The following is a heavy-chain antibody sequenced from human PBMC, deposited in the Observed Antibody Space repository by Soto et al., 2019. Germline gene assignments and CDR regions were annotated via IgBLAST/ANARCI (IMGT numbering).Heavy chain of an antibody. J-gene: IGHJ5*02. Sequence: GASVKVSCKASGYTFGNNDISWVRQATGQGLEWMGWMNPNSGNTGYAQKFQGRVTMTRNTSMTTAYLELSSLRSDDTAIYYCARTETSGTLNWFDPWGQGTLVTVSS. V-gene: IGHV1-8*01. CDR2: MNPNSGNT. CDR3: ARTETSGTLNWFDP. CDR1: GYTFGNND.